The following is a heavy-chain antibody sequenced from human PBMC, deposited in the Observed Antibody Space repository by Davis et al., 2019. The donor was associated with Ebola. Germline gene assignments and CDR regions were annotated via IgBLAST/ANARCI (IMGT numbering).Heavy chain of an antibody. D-gene: IGHD3-22*01. CDR1: GFIFSTYV. J-gene: IGHJ1*01. CDR2: GTSADT. CDR3: AKGPLYYDTH. V-gene: IGHV3-23*01. Sequence: GGSLRLSCSASGFIFSTYVMSWVRQAPGKGLEWVSTYGTSADTYYADSVKGRFTISRDNFKNTLYLQMNSLRAEDTAVYYCAKGPLYYDTHWGQGTLVTVSS.